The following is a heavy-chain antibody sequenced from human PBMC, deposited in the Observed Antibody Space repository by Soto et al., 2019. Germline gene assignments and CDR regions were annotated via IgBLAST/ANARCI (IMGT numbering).Heavy chain of an antibody. Sequence: ASETLSLTCTVSGGSISSSSYYWGWIRQPPGKGLEWIGSIYYSGSTYYNPSLKSRVTISVDTSKNQFSLKLSSVTAADTAVYYCARLSDYYGGHIDLWGRGTLVTVSS. CDR2: IYYSGST. J-gene: IGHJ2*01. CDR1: GGSISSSSYY. CDR3: ARLSDYYGGHIDL. V-gene: IGHV4-39*01. D-gene: IGHD3-10*01.